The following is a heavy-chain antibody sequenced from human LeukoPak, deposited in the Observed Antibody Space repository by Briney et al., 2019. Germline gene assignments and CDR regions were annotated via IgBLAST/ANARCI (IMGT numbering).Heavy chain of an antibody. J-gene: IGHJ5*02. D-gene: IGHD2-15*01. CDR2: IYYTGST. V-gene: IGHV4-59*01. CDR3: VRSQSYCSGGSCWGALFDP. Sequence: PSETLSLTCTVSGGSISSDYWSWIRQPPGKGLEWIGYIYYTGSTSYNPSLKSRATISLDTFENQFSLRLNSMTAADTAVYYCVRSQSYCSGGSCWGALFDPWGQGTLVTVSS. CDR1: GGSISSDY.